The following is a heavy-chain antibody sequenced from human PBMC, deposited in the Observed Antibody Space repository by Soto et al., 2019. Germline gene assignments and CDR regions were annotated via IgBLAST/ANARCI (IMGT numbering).Heavy chain of an antibody. CDR3: ARGSVGPTTDFDY. CDR1: GYAFTGFH. CDR2: INPNGGGR. J-gene: IGHJ4*02. V-gene: IGHV1-2*04. Sequence: ASVKVSCKASGYAFTGFHIHWVRQAPGQGLEWVGWINPNGGGRNYAQKFQGWVTMTRDTSISTAYMELSRLKSDDTAVYYCARGSVGPTTDFDYWGQGTLVTVSS. D-gene: IGHD1-26*01.